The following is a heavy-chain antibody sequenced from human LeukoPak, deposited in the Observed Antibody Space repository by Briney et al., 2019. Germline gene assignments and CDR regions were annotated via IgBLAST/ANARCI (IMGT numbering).Heavy chain of an antibody. Sequence: GASVKVSCKASGYTFTGYYMHWVRQAPGQGLEWMGWINPNSGGTNYAQKFQGRVTMTRDTSISTAYMELSRLRSDDTAVYYCARDRRFTSRLNIVVVPAANWFDPWGQGTLVTVSS. J-gene: IGHJ5*02. CDR2: INPNSGGT. CDR1: GYTFTGYY. V-gene: IGHV1-2*02. D-gene: IGHD2-2*01. CDR3: ARDRRFTSRLNIVVVPAANWFDP.